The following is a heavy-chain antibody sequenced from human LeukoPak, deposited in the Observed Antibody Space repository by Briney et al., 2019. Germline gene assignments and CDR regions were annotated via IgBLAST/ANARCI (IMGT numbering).Heavy chain of an antibody. J-gene: IGHJ4*02. V-gene: IGHV3-30-3*01. CDR2: ISYDGAIK. Sequence: GGSLRLSCAASGFAFNTHAMHWVRQAPGKGLEWVTFISYDGAIKFYTDSVRGRFTISRDNSRNTVYLEMNSLRVEDTSVYYCAREPDYSGSYYFDYWGQGTLVTVSS. D-gene: IGHD1-26*01. CDR1: GFAFNTHA. CDR3: AREPDYSGSYYFDY.